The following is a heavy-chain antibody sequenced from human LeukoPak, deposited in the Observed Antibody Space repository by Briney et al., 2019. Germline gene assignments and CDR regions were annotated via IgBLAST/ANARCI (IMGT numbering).Heavy chain of an antibody. V-gene: IGHV3-7*03. CDR2: IKPDGSDK. CDR1: GLTFSRYD. CDR3: ARGLFAGGWYPDYFDY. Sequence: PGGSLRLSCEASGLTFSRYDMNWVRQAPGKGLEWVANIKPDGSDKYYVDSMEGRFTISRDNAKNSLYLQMDSLRAEDTAVYYCARGLFAGGWYPDYFDYWGQGTLVTVSS. D-gene: IGHD6-19*01. J-gene: IGHJ4*02.